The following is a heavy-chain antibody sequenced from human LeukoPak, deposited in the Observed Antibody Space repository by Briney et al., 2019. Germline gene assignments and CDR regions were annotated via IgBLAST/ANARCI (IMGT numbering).Heavy chain of an antibody. CDR1: GFTFSDYY. D-gene: IGHD3-10*01. J-gene: IGHJ6*02. CDR3: ARDDRKVIWFGESYYYYGMDV. Sequence: GGSLRLSCAASGFTFSDYYMSWIRQAPGKGLEWVSYISSSGSTIYYADSVKGRFTISRDNAKNSLYLQMNSLRAEDTAVYYCARDDRKVIWFGESYYYYGMDVWGQGTTVTVSS. CDR2: ISSSGSTI. V-gene: IGHV3-11*01.